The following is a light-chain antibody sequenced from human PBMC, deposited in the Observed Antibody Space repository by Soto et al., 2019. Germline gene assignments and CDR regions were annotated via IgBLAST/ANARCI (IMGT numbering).Light chain of an antibody. CDR3: SSYTSSSTLDV. CDR2: DVS. V-gene: IGLV2-14*01. CDR1: SSDVGGYNY. Sequence: QSALTQPASVSESPGQSITISCTGTSSDVGGYNYVSWYQQHPGKAPKLMIYDVSNRPSGVSNRFSGSKSGNTASLTISGLQAEDEADYYCSSYTSSSTLDVFGGGTKLTVL. J-gene: IGLJ2*01.